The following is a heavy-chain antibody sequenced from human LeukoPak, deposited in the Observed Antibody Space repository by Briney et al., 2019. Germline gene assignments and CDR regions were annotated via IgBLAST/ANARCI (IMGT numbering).Heavy chain of an antibody. J-gene: IGHJ4*02. V-gene: IGHV1-46*01. CDR1: GYTFTSYY. CDR2: IKPSGGST. D-gene: IGHD3-22*01. Sequence: GASVKVSCKASGYTFTSYYMHWVRQAPGQGLEWMGIIKPSGGSTKYAQKFQGRVTMTRDMSTSTVYMELSSLRSEDTAVYFCARVPYYYDSSGFDYWGQGTLVTVSS. CDR3: ARVPYYYDSSGFDY.